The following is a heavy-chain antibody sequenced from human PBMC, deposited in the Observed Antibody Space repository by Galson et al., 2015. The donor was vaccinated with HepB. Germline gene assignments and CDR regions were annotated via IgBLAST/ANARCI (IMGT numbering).Heavy chain of an antibody. CDR2: IIPIFGTA. V-gene: IGHV1-69*06. CDR3: AREWQDYGGNSVFRLGMDV. D-gene: IGHD4-23*01. CDR1: GGTFSSYA. J-gene: IGHJ6*02. Sequence: SVKVSCKASGGTFSSYAISWVRQAPGQGLEWMGGIIPIFGTANYAQKFQGRVTITADKSTSTAYMELSSLRSEDTAVYYCAREWQDYGGNSVFRLGMDVWGQGTTVTVSS.